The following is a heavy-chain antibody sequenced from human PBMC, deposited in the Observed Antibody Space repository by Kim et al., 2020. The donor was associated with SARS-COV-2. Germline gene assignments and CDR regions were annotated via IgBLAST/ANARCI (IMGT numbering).Heavy chain of an antibody. J-gene: IGHJ6*02. Sequence: SETLSLTRTVSGGSISSSSYYWGWIRQPPGKGLEWIGSIYYSGSTYYNPSLKSRVTISVDTSKNQFSLKLSSVTAADTAVYYCVSYYDSSGYYYYYGMDVWGQGTTVTVSS. V-gene: IGHV4-39*01. CDR3: VSYYDSSGYYYYYGMDV. D-gene: IGHD3-22*01. CDR1: GGSISSSSYY. CDR2: IYYSGST.